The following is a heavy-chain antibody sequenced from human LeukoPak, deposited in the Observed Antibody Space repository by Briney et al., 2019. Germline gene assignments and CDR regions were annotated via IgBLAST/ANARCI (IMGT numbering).Heavy chain of an antibody. CDR3: ARVRSSDFYFDYMDV. V-gene: IGHV1-2*02. CDR2: INPNSGDT. Sequence: APVKVSCKASGYSLIGFYLHWVRQAPGQGPEWMGWINPNSGDTKNAEKFQGRVTMTKDTSINTAYMELNTLKSDDTAVYYCARVRSSDFYFDYMDVWGIGTTVIVS. CDR1: GYSLIGFY. D-gene: IGHD3-22*01. J-gene: IGHJ6*03.